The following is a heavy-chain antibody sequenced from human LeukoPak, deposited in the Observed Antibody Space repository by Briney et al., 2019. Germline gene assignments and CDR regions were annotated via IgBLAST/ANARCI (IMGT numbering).Heavy chain of an antibody. CDR2: ISAYNGNT. CDR1: GYTFTSYG. D-gene: IGHD3-22*01. CDR3: ARDPSYDSSGYPCWFDP. Sequence: ASVKVSCKASGYTFTSYGISWVRQAPGQGLEWMGWISAYNGNTNYAQKFQGRVTMTTDTSTSTAYMELRSLRSDDTAVYHCARDPSYDSSGYPCWFDPWGQGTLVTVSS. J-gene: IGHJ5*02. V-gene: IGHV1-18*01.